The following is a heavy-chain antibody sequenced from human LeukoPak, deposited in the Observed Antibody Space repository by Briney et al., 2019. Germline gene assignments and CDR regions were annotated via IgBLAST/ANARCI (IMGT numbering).Heavy chain of an antibody. J-gene: IGHJ4*02. D-gene: IGHD3/OR15-3a*01. Sequence: SETLSLTCAVSGYSISSGYFWGWIRQPPGKGLEWIGCIYHSGNTYYKPSLKSRVTISVDTSKNQFSLKLSSVTAADTAVYYCARCSDFYYFDYWGQGTLVTVSS. CDR1: GYSISSGYF. V-gene: IGHV4-38-2*01. CDR2: IYHSGNT. CDR3: ARCSDFYYFDY.